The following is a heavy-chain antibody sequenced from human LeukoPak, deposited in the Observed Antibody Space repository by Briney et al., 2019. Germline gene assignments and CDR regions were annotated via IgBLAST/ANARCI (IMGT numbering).Heavy chain of an antibody. CDR1: GFTFSSYA. CDR2: ISGSGGST. D-gene: IGHD3-3*01. Sequence: PGGSLRLSCAASGFTFSSYAMSWVRQAPGKGLEWVSAISGSGGSTYYADSVKGRFTISRDNSKNTLYLQMNSLRAEDTAVYYCAKAPSSLHTIFGVAPDYYYYMDVWGKGTTVTVSS. V-gene: IGHV3-23*01. J-gene: IGHJ6*03. CDR3: AKAPSSLHTIFGVAPDYYYYMDV.